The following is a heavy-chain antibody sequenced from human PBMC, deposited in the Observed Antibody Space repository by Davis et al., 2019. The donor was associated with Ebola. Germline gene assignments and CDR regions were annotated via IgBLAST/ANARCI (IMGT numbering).Heavy chain of an antibody. CDR2: ISYDGSNK. CDR3: AKRPDSSGWDNLIDH. D-gene: IGHD6-19*01. CDR1: GFTFSSYG. V-gene: IGHV3-30*18. J-gene: IGHJ4*02. Sequence: LSLTCAASGFTFSSYGMHWVRQAPGKGLEWVAVISYDGSNKYYADSVKGRFTISRDNSKNAVYLQMNSLSAEDTALYYCAKRPDSSGWDNLIDHWGLGTLVTVSS.